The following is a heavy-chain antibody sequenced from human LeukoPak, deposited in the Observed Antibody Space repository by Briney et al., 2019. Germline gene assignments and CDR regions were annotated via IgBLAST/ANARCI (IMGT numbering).Heavy chain of an antibody. V-gene: IGHV4-59*01. D-gene: IGHD6-6*01. CDR3: ARVRSSSNYYYYYMDV. CDR2: IYYSGST. J-gene: IGHJ6*03. Sequence: SETLSLTCTVSGVTISSYYWSWIRQPPGKERVWIGYIYYSGSTNYNPSLKSRVTISVDTSKNQFSLKLSSVTAADTAVYYCARVRSSSNYYYYYMDVWGKGTTVTVSS. CDR1: GVTISSYY.